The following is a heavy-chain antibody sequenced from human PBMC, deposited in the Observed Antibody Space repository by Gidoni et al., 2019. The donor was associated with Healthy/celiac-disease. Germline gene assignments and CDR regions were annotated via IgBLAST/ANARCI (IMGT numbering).Heavy chain of an antibody. CDR3: ASEHCSGGSCYSRPWYFDL. CDR2: IYSSGST. V-gene: IGHV4-39*01. D-gene: IGHD2-15*01. J-gene: IGHJ2*01. Sequence: QLQLQESGPGLVKPSETLSLTCTVPGGSISSSSYYWGWIRQPPGKGLEWIGSIYSSGSTYYNPSLKSRVTISVDTSKNQFSLKLSSVTAADTAVYYCASEHCSGGSCYSRPWYFDLWGRGTLVTVSS. CDR1: GGSISSSSYY.